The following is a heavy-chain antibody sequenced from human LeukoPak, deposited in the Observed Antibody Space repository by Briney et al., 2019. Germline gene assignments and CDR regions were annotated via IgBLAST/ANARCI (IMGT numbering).Heavy chain of an antibody. J-gene: IGHJ4*02. CDR1: GFTFSGYY. CDR2: IKQDGNER. D-gene: IGHD6-25*01. CDR3: AKSGGPTLDY. Sequence: GGSLRLSCAASGFTFSGYYMSWVRQAPGKGPEWVANIKQDGNERNYVDSVKGRFTISRDNSKNTLYLQMNSLRAEDTAVYYCAKSGGPTLDYWGRGTLVTVSS. V-gene: IGHV3-7*01.